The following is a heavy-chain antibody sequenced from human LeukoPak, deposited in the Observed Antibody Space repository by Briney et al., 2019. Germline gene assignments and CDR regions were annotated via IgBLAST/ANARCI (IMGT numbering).Heavy chain of an antibody. Sequence: GASVKVSCKASGYTFTGYYMHWVRRAPGQGLEWMGWINPNSGGTNYAQKFQGRVTMTRDTSISTAYMELSRLRSDDTAVYYCARDGAEQWLVLAFDIWGQGTMVTVSS. CDR2: INPNSGGT. V-gene: IGHV1-2*02. CDR3: ARDGAEQWLVLAFDI. J-gene: IGHJ3*02. CDR1: GYTFTGYY. D-gene: IGHD6-19*01.